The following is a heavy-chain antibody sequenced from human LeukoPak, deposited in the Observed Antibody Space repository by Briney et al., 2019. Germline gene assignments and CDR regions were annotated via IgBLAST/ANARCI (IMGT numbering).Heavy chain of an antibody. CDR3: ARDGPARYSSGWYY. D-gene: IGHD6-19*01. Sequence: PSETLSLTCTVSGGSISSYYWSWIRQPPGKRLEWIGYIYYSGSTNYNPSLKSRVTISVDTSKNQFSLKLSSVTAADTAVYYCARDGPARYSSGWYYWGQGTLVTVSS. V-gene: IGHV4-59*01. J-gene: IGHJ4*02. CDR1: GGSISSYY. CDR2: IYYSGST.